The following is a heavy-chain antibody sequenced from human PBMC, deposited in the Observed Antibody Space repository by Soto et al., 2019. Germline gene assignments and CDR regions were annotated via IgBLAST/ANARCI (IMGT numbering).Heavy chain of an antibody. CDR3: AKGRGGSGSLTPRVDF. CDR2: ISGGGDTT. CDR1: GFTFNNYA. V-gene: IGHV3-23*01. J-gene: IGHJ4*02. D-gene: IGHD3-10*01. Sequence: EVQLLESGGGLVQPGGSLRLSCAASGFTFNNYAMTWVRQAPGKGLEWVSAISGGGDTTSYADSVKGRFTVSRDGSKNTLYQQMSSLRAEDTALYSCAKGRGGSGSLTPRVDFWGQGTLVTVSS.